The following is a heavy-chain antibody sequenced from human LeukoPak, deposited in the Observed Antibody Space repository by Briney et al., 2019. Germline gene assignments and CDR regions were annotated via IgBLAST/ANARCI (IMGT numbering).Heavy chain of an antibody. CDR2: ISGSGGST. Sequence: GGSLRFSCGGCAFVFTINAVSWLRQAPGKGLEWVSAISGSGGSTYYADSVKGRFTISRDNAKTSLYLQMDSPAGDVTALHYSARVARAPGSSIPPFEDWGQGTLVTVSS. CDR3: ARVARAPGSSIPPFED. V-gene: IGHV3-23*01. J-gene: IGHJ4*02. CDR1: AFVFTINA. D-gene: IGHD1-1*01.